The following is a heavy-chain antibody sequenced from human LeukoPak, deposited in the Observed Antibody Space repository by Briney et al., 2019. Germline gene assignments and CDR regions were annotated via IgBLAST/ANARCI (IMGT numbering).Heavy chain of an antibody. J-gene: IGHJ4*02. CDR3: ARGDGYFTY. CDR1: GFTFTTYT. Sequence: GGSLRLSCAASGFTFTTYTMNWVRQAPGKGLEWVSSISSGSGHIYYADSMKGRFTISRDNAKSSLYLQMNSLRVEDTAVYYCARGDGYFTYWGQGTLVTVSS. V-gene: IGHV3-21*01. CDR2: ISSGSGHI.